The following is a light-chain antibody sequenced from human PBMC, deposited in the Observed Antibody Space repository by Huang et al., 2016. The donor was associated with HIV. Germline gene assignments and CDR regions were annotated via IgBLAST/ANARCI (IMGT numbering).Light chain of an antibody. CDR1: QDISNY. J-gene: IGKJ2*01. CDR3: QQYDKLPYT. Sequence: DIQMTQSPSSLSASVGDRVIITCQASQDISNYLNWYQQKPGKAPKLLIYDASNWETGVPSMFSGGGSGTDFTFTISSLQPEDIATYYCQQYDKLPYTFGQGTKLEIK. V-gene: IGKV1-33*01. CDR2: DAS.